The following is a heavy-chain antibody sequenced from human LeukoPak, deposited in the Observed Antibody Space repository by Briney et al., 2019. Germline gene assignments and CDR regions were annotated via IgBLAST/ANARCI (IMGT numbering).Heavy chain of an antibody. D-gene: IGHD4-11*01. J-gene: IGHJ6*03. CDR1: TFIFSDYA. CDR2: ISGGGDAT. V-gene: IGHV3-23*01. Sequence: GGSLRLSCAASTFIFSDYAMTWVRQAPGKGLEWVSTISGGGDATYYAHSVKGRFAVSRDNSKKTLYLQLNSLRAEDTAVYYCASDYPLYFYYTDVWGKGTTVTVSS. CDR3: ASDYPLYFYYTDV.